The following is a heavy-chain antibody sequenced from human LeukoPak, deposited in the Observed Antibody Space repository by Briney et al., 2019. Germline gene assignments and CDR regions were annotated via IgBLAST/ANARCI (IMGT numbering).Heavy chain of an antibody. D-gene: IGHD2-2*01. CDR2: INPRGGST. CDR3: ARDKFVVVPAAILYCGMDV. Sequence: GASVKVSCKASGYTFTSYYMHWVRQAPGQGLEWMGIINPRGGSTSYAQKFQGRVTMTRDTSTSTVYMELSSLRSEDTAVYYCARDKFVVVPAAILYCGMDVWGQGTTVTVSS. J-gene: IGHJ6*02. CDR1: GYTFTSYY. V-gene: IGHV1-46*01.